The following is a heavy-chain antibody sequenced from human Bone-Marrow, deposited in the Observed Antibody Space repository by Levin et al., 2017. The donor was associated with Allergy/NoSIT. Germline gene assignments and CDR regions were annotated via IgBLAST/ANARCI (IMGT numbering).Heavy chain of an antibody. CDR2: IYYSGST. CDR1: GGSISSSY. D-gene: IGHD6-19*01. Sequence: PSQTLSLTCTVSGGSISSSYWSWIRQPPGKGLEWIGYIYYSGSTNYNPSLKSRVTISVDTSKNQFSLKLSSVTAADTAVYYCARVSGIAVAGHDTNYYGMDVWGQGTTVTVSS. CDR3: ARVSGIAVAGHDTNYYGMDV. J-gene: IGHJ6*02. V-gene: IGHV4-59*01.